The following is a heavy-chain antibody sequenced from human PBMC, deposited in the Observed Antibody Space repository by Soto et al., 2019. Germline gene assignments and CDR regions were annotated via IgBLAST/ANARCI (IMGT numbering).Heavy chain of an antibody. D-gene: IGHD3-3*01. Sequence: GGSLRLSCAASGFTFSSYSMNWVRQAPGKGLEWVSYISSSSSTIYYADSVKGRFTISRDNAKNSLYLQMNSLRAEDTAVYYCASRITIFGVVTGLNWFDPWGQGTLVTVSS. V-gene: IGHV3-48*01. J-gene: IGHJ5*02. CDR1: GFTFSSYS. CDR3: ASRITIFGVVTGLNWFDP. CDR2: ISSSSSTI.